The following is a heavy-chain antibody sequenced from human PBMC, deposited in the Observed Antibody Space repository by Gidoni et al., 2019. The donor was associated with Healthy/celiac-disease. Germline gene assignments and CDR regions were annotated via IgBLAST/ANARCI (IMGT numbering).Heavy chain of an antibody. V-gene: IGHV3-30-3*01. CDR3: ARDRRDIVVVVAATYYYYGMDV. CDR1: GFTFSSYA. Sequence: QVQLVESGGGVVQPGRSLRISCAASGFTFSSYAMPWVRQAPGKGLEWVAVISYDGSNKYYADSVKGRFTISRDNSKNTLYLQMNSLRAEDTAVYYCARDRRDIVVVVAATYYYYGMDVWGQGTTVTVSS. CDR2: ISYDGSNK. J-gene: IGHJ6*02. D-gene: IGHD2-15*01.